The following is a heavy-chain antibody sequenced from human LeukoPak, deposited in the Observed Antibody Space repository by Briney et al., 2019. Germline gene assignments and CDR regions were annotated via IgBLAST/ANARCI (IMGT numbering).Heavy chain of an antibody. V-gene: IGHV4-30-4*01. CDR2: IYYSGST. D-gene: IGHD1-26*01. CDR1: GGSISSGDYY. Sequence: PSETLSLTCTVSGGSISSGDYYWSWIRQPPGKGLEWIGYIYYSGSTYYNPSLKSRVTISVDTSKNQFSLKLSSVTAADTAVYYCARGPVVGDFDYWGQGILVTVSS. J-gene: IGHJ4*02. CDR3: ARGPVVGDFDY.